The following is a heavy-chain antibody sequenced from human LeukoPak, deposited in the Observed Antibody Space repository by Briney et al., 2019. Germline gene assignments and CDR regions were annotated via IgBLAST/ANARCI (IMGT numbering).Heavy chain of an antibody. Sequence: PGGSLRLSCAASGFTFSSYAMHWVRQAPGKGLEWVAVISYDGSNKYYADSVKGRFTISRDNSKNTLYLQMNSLRAEDTAVYYCARAPYYYDSSGYDFDYWGQGTLVTFSS. CDR1: GFTFSSYA. CDR3: ARAPYYYDSSGYDFDY. V-gene: IGHV3-30-3*01. CDR2: ISYDGSNK. J-gene: IGHJ4*02. D-gene: IGHD3-22*01.